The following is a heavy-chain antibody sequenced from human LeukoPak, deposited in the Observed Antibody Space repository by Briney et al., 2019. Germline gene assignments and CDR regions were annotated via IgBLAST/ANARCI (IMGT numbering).Heavy chain of an antibody. Sequence: GGSLRLSCSASGFTFSSYAMHWVRQAPGKGLEYVSAISSNGGSTYYADSVKGRFTISRDNSKNTLYLQMSSLRAEDTAVYYCVKRSYIVVVPAATGLDYWGQGTLVTVSS. CDR1: GFTFSSYA. CDR2: ISSNGGST. D-gene: IGHD2-2*01. V-gene: IGHV3-64D*06. J-gene: IGHJ4*02. CDR3: VKRSYIVVVPAATGLDY.